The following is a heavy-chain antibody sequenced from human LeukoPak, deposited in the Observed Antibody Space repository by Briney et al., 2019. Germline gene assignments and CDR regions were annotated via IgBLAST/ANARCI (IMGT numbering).Heavy chain of an antibody. CDR1: GYSFSSYW. J-gene: IGHJ4*02. D-gene: IGHD3-22*01. V-gene: IGHV5-10-1*01. Sequence: RGESLKISCKGSGYSFSSYWISWVRQMPGKGLEWMGSIDPSDSYTNCSPSFQGHVTISTDKSISTAYLQWSSLRASDTAMYYCARNRYYYDFSGYYVDYWGQGTLVTVSS. CDR3: ARNRYYYDFSGYYVDY. CDR2: IDPSDSYT.